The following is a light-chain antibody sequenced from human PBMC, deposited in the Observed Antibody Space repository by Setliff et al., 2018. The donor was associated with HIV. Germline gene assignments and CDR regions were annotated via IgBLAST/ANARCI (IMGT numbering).Light chain of an antibody. J-gene: IGLJ2*01. CDR3: SSYTSSGSV. CDR1: STDIGGYDY. Sequence: QSALTQPASGSGSPGQSITISCTGTSTDIGGYDYVSWYQHHTGKAPKLIIYDVNNRPSGVSDRFSGSKSGNTASLTISGLQADDEALYYCSSYTSSGSVFGGGTKVTVL. CDR2: DVN. V-gene: IGLV2-14*01.